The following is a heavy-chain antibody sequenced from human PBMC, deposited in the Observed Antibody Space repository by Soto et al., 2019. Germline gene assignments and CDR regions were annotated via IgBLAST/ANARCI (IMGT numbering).Heavy chain of an antibody. Sequence: QVQLQESGPGLVKPSEPLSLTCTVSGGSVSSGSYYWTWIRQPPGKGLEWIGYISYSGTTNYNPSRKSRVTISVDTSSNQFFLKLSSLTAADTAVYFCARALNRFAERYFDLWGRGTLVTVSS. CDR2: ISYSGTT. D-gene: IGHD3-16*02. J-gene: IGHJ2*01. V-gene: IGHV4-61*01. CDR1: GGSVSSGSYY. CDR3: ARALNRFAERYFDL.